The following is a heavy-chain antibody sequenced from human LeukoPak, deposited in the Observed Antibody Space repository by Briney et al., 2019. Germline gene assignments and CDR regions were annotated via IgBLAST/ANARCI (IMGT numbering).Heavy chain of an antibody. D-gene: IGHD3-9*01. V-gene: IGHV1-3*01. J-gene: IGHJ6*02. Sequence: GASVKVSCKASGYTFTSYAMHWVRQAPGQRLEWMGWINAGNGNTKYSQMFQGRVTITRDTSASSAYMELSSLRSEDTAVYYCARWSLTSAMDVWGQGTTVTVSS. CDR2: INAGNGNT. CDR3: ARWSLTSAMDV. CDR1: GYTFTSYA.